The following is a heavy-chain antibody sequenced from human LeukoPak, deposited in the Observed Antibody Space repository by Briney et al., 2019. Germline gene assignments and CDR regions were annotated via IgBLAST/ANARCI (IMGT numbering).Heavy chain of an antibody. D-gene: IGHD3-10*01. CDR3: ARVRITIVRGVVYYYYGMDV. V-gene: IGHV1-18*01. CDR1: GYTFTSYG. Sequence: GASVKVSCKASGYTFTSYGISWVRQAPGQGLEWMGWISAYNGNTNYAQKLQGRVTMTTDTSTSTAYMELRSLRSDDTAVYYCARVRITIVRGVVYYYYGMDVWGRGTLVTVSS. CDR2: ISAYNGNT. J-gene: IGHJ6*02.